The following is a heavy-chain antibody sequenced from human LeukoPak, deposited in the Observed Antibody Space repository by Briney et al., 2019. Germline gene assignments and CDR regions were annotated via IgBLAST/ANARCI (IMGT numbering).Heavy chain of an antibody. V-gene: IGHV5-51*01. CDR1: AYSFSNHW. CDR3: ARTSGRRFSDGLHI. J-gene: IGHJ3*02. CDR2: IYPGDSDT. D-gene: IGHD1-26*01. Sequence: GESLKISCQGFAYSFSNHWIAWVRQMPGKGLEWMGVIYPGDSDTRYNPAFQGLVTISADKSITTAYLHLSSLKASDTAIFYCARTSGRRFSDGLHIWGQGTMVSVSS.